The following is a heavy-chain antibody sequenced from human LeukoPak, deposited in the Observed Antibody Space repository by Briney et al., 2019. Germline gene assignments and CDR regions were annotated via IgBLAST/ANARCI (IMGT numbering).Heavy chain of an antibody. D-gene: IGHD4-17*01. J-gene: IGHJ4*02. Sequence: GGSLRLSCAASGFTFSSYSMTWVRQAPGKGLEWVSSISSSSSYIYYADSVKGRFTISRDNAKNSLYLQMNSLRAEDTAVYYCARDPTTVTQDYFDYWGQGTLVTVSS. CDR3: ARDPTTVTQDYFDY. CDR2: ISSSSSYI. V-gene: IGHV3-21*01. CDR1: GFTFSSYS.